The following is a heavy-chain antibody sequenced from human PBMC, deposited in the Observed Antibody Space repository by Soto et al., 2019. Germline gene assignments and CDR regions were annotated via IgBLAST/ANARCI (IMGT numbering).Heavy chain of an antibody. CDR3: ARHGVVGATSGSYYYYGMDV. CDR1: GYSFTSYW. J-gene: IGHJ6*02. V-gene: IGHV5-10-1*01. CDR2: IDPSDSYT. D-gene: IGHD1-26*01. Sequence: PGESRKISCKGSGYSFTSYWISWVRQMPGKGLEWMGRIDPSDSYTNYSPSFQGHVTISADKSISTAYLQWSSLKASDTAMYYCARHGVVGATSGSYYYYGMDVWGQGTTVTVSS.